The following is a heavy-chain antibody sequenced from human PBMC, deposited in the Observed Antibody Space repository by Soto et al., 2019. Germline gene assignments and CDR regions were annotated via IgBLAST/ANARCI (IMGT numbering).Heavy chain of an antibody. D-gene: IGHD2-2*01. Sequence: GGSLRLSCAASGFTFSSYALHWVRQAPGRGLEWVALISFDGNNKYYANSVKGRFTISRDNSKNALYLQMSSLRAEDTAVYYCGRCSSTSCHLGADYWGQGTLVTVSS. V-gene: IGHV3-30-3*01. J-gene: IGHJ4*02. CDR2: ISFDGNNK. CDR1: GFTFSSYA. CDR3: GRCSSTSCHLGADY.